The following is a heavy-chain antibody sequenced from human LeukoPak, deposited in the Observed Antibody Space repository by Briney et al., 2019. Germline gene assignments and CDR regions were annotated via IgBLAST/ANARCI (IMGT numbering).Heavy chain of an antibody. CDR2: INPSGGSP. D-gene: IGHD1-14*01. Sequence: GASVTVSCKTSGYTFTGQYLHWVRQAPGQGLEWMGIINPSGGSPTYAQKFRGRVTMTWDTSTTTVYMELSSLRYEDTAVYYCARAPGSFDYWGQGTLVTVSS. CDR3: ARAPGSFDY. CDR1: GYTFTGQY. V-gene: IGHV1-46*01. J-gene: IGHJ4*02.